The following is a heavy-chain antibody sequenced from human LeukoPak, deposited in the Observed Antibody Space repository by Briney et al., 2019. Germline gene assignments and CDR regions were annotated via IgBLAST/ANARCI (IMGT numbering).Heavy chain of an antibody. Sequence: PGGSLRLSCAASGFTFSSYAMSWVRQAPGKGLEWVSAISGSGGSTYYADSVKGRFTISRDNSKNTLYLQMNSLRAEDTAVYYCAKDLNQGGCSSWYVGWFDPWGQGTLVTVSS. J-gene: IGHJ5*02. CDR2: ISGSGGST. CDR1: GFTFSSYA. D-gene: IGHD6-13*01. V-gene: IGHV3-23*01. CDR3: AKDLNQGGCSSWYVGWFDP.